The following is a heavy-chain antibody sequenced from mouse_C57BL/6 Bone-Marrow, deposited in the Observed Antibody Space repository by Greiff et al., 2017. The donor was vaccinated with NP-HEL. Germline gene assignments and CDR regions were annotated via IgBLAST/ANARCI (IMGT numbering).Heavy chain of an antibody. D-gene: IGHD2-2*01. J-gene: IGHJ3*01. V-gene: IGHV1-55*01. CDR2: IYPGSGST. CDR1: GYTFTSYW. CDR3: ARGTICGYDGAFSPGFAY. Sequence: VQLQQPGAELVKPGASVKMSCKASGYTFTSYWITWVKQRPGQGLEWIGDIYPGSGSTNYNEKFKSKATLTVDTSSSTAYMKLSSLTSEDSAVYYCARGTICGYDGAFSPGFAYWGQGTLVTVSA.